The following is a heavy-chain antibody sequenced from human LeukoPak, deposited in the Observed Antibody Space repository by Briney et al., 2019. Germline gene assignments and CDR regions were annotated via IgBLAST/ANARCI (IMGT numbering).Heavy chain of an antibody. CDR2: INPSVGST. D-gene: IGHD3-10*01. J-gene: IGHJ6*03. CDR1: GYTFTSYY. V-gene: IGHV1-46*01. CDR3: ARAPSSMVRGVMNYYYYYYMDV. Sequence: ASVKLSCNASGYTFTSYYMHWVRHAPGQGLEWMGIINPSVGSTSYAQKFQGRVTMTRDTSTSTVYMELSSLRSEDTAVYYCARAPSSMVRGVMNYYYYYYMDVWGKGTTVTVSS.